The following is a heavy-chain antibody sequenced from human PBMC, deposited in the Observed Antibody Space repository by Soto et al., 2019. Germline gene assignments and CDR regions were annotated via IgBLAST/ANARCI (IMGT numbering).Heavy chain of an antibody. CDR3: AKDRTQALVWFGELLYQSMDV. CDR1: GFTFSSYG. D-gene: IGHD3-10*01. J-gene: IGHJ6*02. CDR2: ISYDGSNK. Sequence: GGSLRLSCAASGFTFSSYGMHWVRQAPGKGLEWVAVISYDGSNKYYADSVKGRFTISRDNSKNTLYLQMNSLRAEDTAVYYCAKDRTQALVWFGELLYQSMDVWGQGTTVTVSS. V-gene: IGHV3-30*18.